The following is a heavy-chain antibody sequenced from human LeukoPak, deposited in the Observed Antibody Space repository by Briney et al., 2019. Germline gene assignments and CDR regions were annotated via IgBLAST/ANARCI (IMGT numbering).Heavy chain of an antibody. CDR3: ARRHDAYYDILTGYYGLHY. J-gene: IGHJ4*02. Sequence: ASVKVSCKASGYTFTGYYMHWVRQAPGQGLEWMGWINPNSGGTNYAQKFQGRVTMTRDTSISTAYMELSRLRSDDTAVYYCARRHDAYYDILTGYYGLHYWDQGTLVTVSS. D-gene: IGHD3-9*01. V-gene: IGHV1-2*02. CDR1: GYTFTGYY. CDR2: INPNSGGT.